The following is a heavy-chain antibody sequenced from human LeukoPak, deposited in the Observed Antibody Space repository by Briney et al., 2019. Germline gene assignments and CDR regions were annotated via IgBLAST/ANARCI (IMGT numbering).Heavy chain of an antibody. CDR2: ISYDGSNK. CDR3: AKHHCSSISCHGRSSGDFDY. Sequence: GGSLRLSCAASGFTFSSYAMHWVRQAPGKGLEWVAVISYDGSNKYYADSVKGRFTISRDNSKNTLYLQMNSLRAEDTAVYYCAKHHCSSISCHGRSSGDFDYWGQGTLVTVSS. V-gene: IGHV3-30-3*02. J-gene: IGHJ4*02. CDR1: GFTFSSYA. D-gene: IGHD2-2*01.